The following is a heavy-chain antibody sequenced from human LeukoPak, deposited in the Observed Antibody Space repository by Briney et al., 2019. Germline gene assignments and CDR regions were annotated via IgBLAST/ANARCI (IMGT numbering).Heavy chain of an antibody. CDR1: GFTVSSNY. Sequence: GGSLRLSCAASGFTVSSNYMSWVRQAPGKGLEWVSVIYSGGSTYYADSVKGRLTISRDNSKNTLYLQMNSLRAEDTAVYYCARDSVYYDSSGYYYGHDYWGQGTLVTVSS. J-gene: IGHJ4*02. CDR2: IYSGGST. V-gene: IGHV3-53*01. D-gene: IGHD3-22*01. CDR3: ARDSVYYDSSGYYYGHDY.